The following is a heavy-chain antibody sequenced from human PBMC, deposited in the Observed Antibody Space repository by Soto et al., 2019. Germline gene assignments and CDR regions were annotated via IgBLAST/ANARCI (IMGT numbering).Heavy chain of an antibody. CDR1: GYTFADYA. D-gene: IGHD2-21*02. Sequence: ASVKVSCKASGYTFADYAMHWVRQAPGQRLEWMGWINAGNGNTKYSQKFQGRVTITRDTSASTAYMELSSLRSEDTAVYYCARSIVVVTAADYWGQGTLVTVS. CDR3: ARSIVVVTAADY. J-gene: IGHJ4*02. V-gene: IGHV1-3*01. CDR2: INAGNGNT.